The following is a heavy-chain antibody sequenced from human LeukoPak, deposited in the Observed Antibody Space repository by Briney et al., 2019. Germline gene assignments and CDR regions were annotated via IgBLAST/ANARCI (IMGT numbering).Heavy chain of an antibody. CDR2: ISYDGRNT. CDR3: AKDRLVVAPAAMTSNFDY. V-gene: IGHV3-30*18. Sequence: GGSLRLSCAASGFTFSTHGMHWVRQAPGKGLEWLAVISYDGRNTYYADSVKGRLTISRDNSKNTLFLQMNSLRGEDTAVYYCAKDRLVVAPAAMTSNFDYWGQGTLVTVSS. CDR1: GFTFSTHG. J-gene: IGHJ4*02. D-gene: IGHD2-2*01.